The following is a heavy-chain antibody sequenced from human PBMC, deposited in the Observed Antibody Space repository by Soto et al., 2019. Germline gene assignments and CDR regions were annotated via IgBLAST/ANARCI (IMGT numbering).Heavy chain of an antibody. Sequence: ASVKVSCKASGYTFTSYYMHWVRQAPGQGLEWMGIINPSGGSTSYAQKFQGRVTMTRDTSTSTVYMELSSLRSEDTAVYYCARDGYNSKENLYYYYYGMGVWGQGTTVTVSS. CDR2: INPSGGST. J-gene: IGHJ6*02. CDR3: ARDGYNSKENLYYYYYGMGV. V-gene: IGHV1-46*01. CDR1: GYTFTSYY. D-gene: IGHD5-12*01.